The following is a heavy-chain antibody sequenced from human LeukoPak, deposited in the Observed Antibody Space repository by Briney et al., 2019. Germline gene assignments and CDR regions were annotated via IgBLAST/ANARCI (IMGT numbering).Heavy chain of an antibody. Sequence: EASETLSLTCSVSGGSVNSYYWSWIRQPPGKGLEWIGYIYTTGRTNYNPSLKSRVTISVDTFKNQFSLKLSSVTAADTAVYYCAKILGSGVWYGFDIWGQGTMVTVSS. V-gene: IGHV4-4*09. CDR2: IYTTGRT. D-gene: IGHD7-27*01. J-gene: IGHJ3*02. CDR3: AKILGSGVWYGFDI. CDR1: GGSVNSYY.